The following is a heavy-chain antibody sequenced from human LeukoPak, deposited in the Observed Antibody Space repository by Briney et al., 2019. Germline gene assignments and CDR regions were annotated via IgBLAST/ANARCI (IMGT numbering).Heavy chain of an antibody. CDR2: IDRDGRTT. Sequence: PGGSLRLSCAASGFTFSSYGMHWVRQAPGRGLVWVSRIDRDGRTTTHADSVKGRFTISRDNAKNTVYLQMNTLGAEDTAVYYCARLQPYSSPDYWGQGTLVTVSS. V-gene: IGHV3-74*01. D-gene: IGHD6-13*01. J-gene: IGHJ4*02. CDR3: ARLQPYSSPDY. CDR1: GFTFSSYG.